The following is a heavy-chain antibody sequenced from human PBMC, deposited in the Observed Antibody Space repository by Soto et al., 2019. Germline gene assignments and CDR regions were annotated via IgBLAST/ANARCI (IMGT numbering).Heavy chain of an antibody. CDR3: ARAHCGGDCYSGVDY. D-gene: IGHD2-21*02. V-gene: IGHV1-2*04. CDR1: GYTFTGYS. J-gene: IGHJ4*02. Sequence: QVQLVQSGAEVKKPGASVKVSCKASGYTFTGYSMHWVRQAPGHGLEWMGWINPNSGGTNYAQKFQGWVTMTRDTSISTAYMELSRLRSDDTAVYYCARAHCGGDCYSGVDYWGQGTLVTVSS. CDR2: INPNSGGT.